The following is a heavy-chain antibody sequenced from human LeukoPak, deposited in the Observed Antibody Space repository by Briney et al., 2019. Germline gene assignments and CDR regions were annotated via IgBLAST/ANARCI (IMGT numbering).Heavy chain of an antibody. CDR2: ISGSGEST. CDR1: GFTFKTYA. D-gene: IGHD2-2*03. Sequence: GGSLRLSCAASGFTFKTYAMTWVRQAPGKGLEWVSGISGSGESTYYADSVKGRFTISRDKSKNTLYLQMNSLRAEDTAVYYCAKDSGYCSSSGCYFDFWGQGTLVSVSS. J-gene: IGHJ4*02. V-gene: IGHV3-23*01. CDR3: AKDSGYCSSSGCYFDF.